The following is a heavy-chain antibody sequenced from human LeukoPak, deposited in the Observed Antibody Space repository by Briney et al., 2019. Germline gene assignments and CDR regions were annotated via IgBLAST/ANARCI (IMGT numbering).Heavy chain of an antibody. Sequence: GGSLRLSCAASGFTFSSYALSWVRQAPGKGLEWVSAISGSGGSTYYADSVKGRFTISRDNSKNTLYLQMNSLRAEDTAVYYCAKDLERGISGHWGQGTLVTVSS. CDR3: AKDLERGISGH. V-gene: IGHV3-23*01. CDR2: ISGSGGST. D-gene: IGHD1-14*01. CDR1: GFTFSSYA. J-gene: IGHJ4*02.